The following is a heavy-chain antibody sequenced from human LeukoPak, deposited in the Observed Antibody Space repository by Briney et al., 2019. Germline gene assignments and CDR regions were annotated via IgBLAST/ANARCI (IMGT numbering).Heavy chain of an antibody. Sequence: PGGSLRLSCAASGFTVSSNYMSWVRQAPGKGLEWVSVIYSGGSTYYADSVKGRFTISRDNSKNMLYLQMNSLRAEDTAVYYCAKALSSGTAAGSRFDYWGQGTLVTVSS. J-gene: IGHJ4*02. CDR3: AKALSSGTAAGSRFDY. CDR2: IYSGGST. V-gene: IGHV3-53*01. CDR1: GFTVSSNY. D-gene: IGHD6-13*01.